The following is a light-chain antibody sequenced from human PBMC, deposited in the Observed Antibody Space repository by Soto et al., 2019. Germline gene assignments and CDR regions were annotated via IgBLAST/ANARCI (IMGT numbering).Light chain of an antibody. J-gene: IGLJ2*01. V-gene: IGLV2-14*03. CDR1: SSDVGAYNY. CDR2: DVT. CDR3: SSYAGSSTLL. Sequence: QSVLTQPASVSGSPGQSITISCTGSSSDVGAYNYVTWYQLHPGKVPKLLIYDVTTRPSGVSDRFSGTKSGNTASLIISGLQPEDEADYYCSSYAGSSTLLFGGGTKLTVL.